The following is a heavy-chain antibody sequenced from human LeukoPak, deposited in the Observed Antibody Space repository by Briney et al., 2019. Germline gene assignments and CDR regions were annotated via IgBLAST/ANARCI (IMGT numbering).Heavy chain of an antibody. J-gene: IGHJ6*02. V-gene: IGHV4-34*09. CDR1: GGSFSGYY. CDR2: IYYSGST. D-gene: IGHD1-26*01. Sequence: TLSLTCAVYGGSFSGYYWSWIRQPPGKGLEWIGNIYYSGSTNYNPSLKSRVTISVDTSKNQFSLKMSSVTAMDTAVYYCASSEYSGSPPYYYYGVDVWGQGTTVTVSS. CDR3: ASSEYSGSPPYYYYGVDV.